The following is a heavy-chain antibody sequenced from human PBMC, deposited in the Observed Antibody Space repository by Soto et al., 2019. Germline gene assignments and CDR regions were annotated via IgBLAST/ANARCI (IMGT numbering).Heavy chain of an antibody. V-gene: IGHV3-33*01. D-gene: IGHD2-2*01. CDR1: GFTLSSYG. CDR3: ARDCSSTSCYVLVATPFAY. Sequence: GGSLRLSCAASGFTLSSYGMHWVRQAPGKGLEWVAVIWYDGSNEYYADSVKGRFTISRDNSKNTLYLQMSSLRAEDTAVYYCARDCSSTSCYVLVATPFAYWGQGTLVTVSS. J-gene: IGHJ4*02. CDR2: IWYDGSNE.